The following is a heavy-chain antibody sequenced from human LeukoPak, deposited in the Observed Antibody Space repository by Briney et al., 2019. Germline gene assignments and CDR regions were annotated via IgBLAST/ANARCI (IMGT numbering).Heavy chain of an antibody. CDR1: GGSISSGGYY. D-gene: IGHD3-22*01. V-gene: IGHV4-30-2*01. J-gene: IGHJ3*02. Sequence: SQTLSLTCTVSGGSISSGGYYWSWIRQPPGKGLEWIGYIYHSGSTYYNPSLKSRVTISVDRSKNQFSLKLSSVTAADTAVYYCARDQVVVPTRPDAFDTWGQGTMVTVSS. CDR2: IYHSGST. CDR3: ARDQVVVPTRPDAFDT.